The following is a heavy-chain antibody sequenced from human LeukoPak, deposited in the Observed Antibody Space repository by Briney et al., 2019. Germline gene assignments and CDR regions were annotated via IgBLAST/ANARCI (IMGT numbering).Heavy chain of an antibody. D-gene: IGHD3-16*02. J-gene: IGHJ4*02. V-gene: IGHV4-4*07. Sequence: SETLSLTCTVSDTSINTYYWSWIRQPAGKGLEWIGHIYATGTTNYNPSLKSRVTISVDTSKNQFSLKLSSVTAADTAVYYCAREEENYDYVWGSYPRNFDYWGQGTLVAVSS. CDR1: DTSINTYY. CDR3: AREEENYDYVWGSYPRNFDY. CDR2: IYATGTT.